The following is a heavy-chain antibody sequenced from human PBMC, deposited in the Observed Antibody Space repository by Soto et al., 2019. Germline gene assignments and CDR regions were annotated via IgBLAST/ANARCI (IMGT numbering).Heavy chain of an antibody. CDR1: GYTFTSYG. V-gene: IGHV1-18*01. J-gene: IGHJ5*02. CDR2: ISAYKGNT. D-gene: IGHD6-13*01. Sequence: ASVKVSCKASGYTFTSYGISWVRQAPGQGLEWMGWISAYKGNTNYAQKLQGRVTMTTDTSTSTAYMELRSLRSDDTAVYYCARSPRHSSSWYGDNWFDPWGQGTLVTVSS. CDR3: ARSPRHSSSWYGDNWFDP.